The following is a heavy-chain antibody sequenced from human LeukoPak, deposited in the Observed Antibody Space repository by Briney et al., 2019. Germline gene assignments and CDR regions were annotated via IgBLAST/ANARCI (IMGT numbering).Heavy chain of an antibody. V-gene: IGHV1-69*13. D-gene: IGHD5-12*01. Sequence: ASVKVSCKASGGTFSSYAISWVRQAPGQGLEWMGGIIPIFGTANYAQKFQGRVTITADESTSTAYMELSSLRSEDTAVYYCARELSDSGYDHIPIAHDAFDIWGQGTMVTVSS. CDR3: ARELSDSGYDHIPIAHDAFDI. CDR2: IIPIFGTA. CDR1: GGTFSSYA. J-gene: IGHJ3*02.